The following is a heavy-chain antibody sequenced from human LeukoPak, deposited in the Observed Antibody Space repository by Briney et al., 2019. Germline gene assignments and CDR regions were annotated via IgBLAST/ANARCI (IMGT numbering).Heavy chain of an antibody. V-gene: IGHV4-59*11. CDR1: GGSISSHY. CDR2: ISSIGST. Sequence: KTLETLSLTCTVSGGSISSHYWSWIRQPPGKGLEWIGYISSIGSTNYNPSLKSRVTISVDTSKNQFSLKLTSVTAADTAVYFCARHPTTVTKGLDIWGQGTMVTVSS. D-gene: IGHD4-17*01. J-gene: IGHJ3*02. CDR3: ARHPTTVTKGLDI.